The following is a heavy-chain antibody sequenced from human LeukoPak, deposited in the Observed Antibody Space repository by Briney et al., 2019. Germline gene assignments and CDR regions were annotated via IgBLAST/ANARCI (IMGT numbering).Heavy chain of an antibody. CDR3: ARDRVVVAANAYYYYMDV. V-gene: IGHV3-11*04. D-gene: IGHD2-15*01. CDR2: ISPDDTDV. Sequence: GGSLRLSCVASGFTFSDCYMSWIRQAPGKGLEWVSYISPDDTDVDYADSLKGRFTISRDNAKNSLFLQMNSLRAEDAAVYYCARDRVVVAANAYYYYMDVWGKGTTVTVSS. J-gene: IGHJ6*03. CDR1: GFTFSDCY.